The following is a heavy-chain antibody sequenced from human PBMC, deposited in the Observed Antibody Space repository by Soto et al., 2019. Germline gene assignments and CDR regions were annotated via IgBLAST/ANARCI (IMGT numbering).Heavy chain of an antibody. J-gene: IGHJ4*02. Sequence: PSETLSLTCAVYGGSFSGYYWSWIRQPPGKGLEWIGEINHSGSTNYNPSLKSRVTISVDTSKNQFSLKLSSVTAADTAVYYCARVTDTAMVQRLDYWGQGTLVTSPQ. CDR1: GGSFSGYY. CDR3: ARVTDTAMVQRLDY. D-gene: IGHD5-18*01. CDR2: INHSGST. V-gene: IGHV4-34*01.